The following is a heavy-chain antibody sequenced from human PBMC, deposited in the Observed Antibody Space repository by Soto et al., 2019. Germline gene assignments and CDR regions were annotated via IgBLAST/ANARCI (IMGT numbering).Heavy chain of an antibody. CDR1: GGTFSSYT. CDR3: ARDGDPVYYFDY. CDR2: IIPILGIA. J-gene: IGHJ4*02. V-gene: IGHV1-69*08. D-gene: IGHD2-21*02. Sequence: QVQLVQSGAEVKKPGSSVKVSCKASGGTFSSYTISWVRQAPGQGLEWMGRIIPILGIANYAQKFQGRVTITADKSTSTAYMELSSLRSEDTAVSYCARDGDPVYYFDYWGQGTLVTVSS.